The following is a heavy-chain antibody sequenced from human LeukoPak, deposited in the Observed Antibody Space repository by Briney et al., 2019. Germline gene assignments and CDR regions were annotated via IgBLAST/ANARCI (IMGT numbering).Heavy chain of an antibody. J-gene: IGHJ5*02. CDR3: ARGRGRGSGSYYRSWFDP. CDR1: GYTFNDYY. Sequence: ASVKVSCKASGYTFNDYYMHWVRQAPGQGLEWMGWIDPYSGGTNHEQKFQGRVTLTRDTSIRTAYMELSSLRSEDTAVYYCARGRGRGSGSYYRSWFDPWGQGTLVTVSS. CDR2: IDPYSGGT. D-gene: IGHD3-10*01. V-gene: IGHV1-2*02.